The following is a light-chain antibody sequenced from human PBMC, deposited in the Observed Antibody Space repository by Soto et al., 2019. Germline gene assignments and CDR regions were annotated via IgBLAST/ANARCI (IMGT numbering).Light chain of an antibody. CDR1: SSDIGGYSY. CDR3: TSCTSSKFRVL. Sequence: QSALTQPASVAGSAGQSITISCTGASSDIGGYSYVSWYQQHPGKAPKLIIYDVGNRPSGVSGRFSGSKSGNSASLTISGLRSEDEADYHCTSCTSSKFRVLFGGGTKLTVL. V-gene: IGLV2-14*03. J-gene: IGLJ3*02. CDR2: DVG.